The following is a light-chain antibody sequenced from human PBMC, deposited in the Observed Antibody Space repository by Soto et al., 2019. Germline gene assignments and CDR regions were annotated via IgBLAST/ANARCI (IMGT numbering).Light chain of an antibody. CDR2: GSS. V-gene: IGKV3-15*01. CDR3: QQYTNWPPIT. J-gene: IGKJ5*01. Sequence: EILLTQSPATLPVSPGERATLSCRASQSVGSNLAWFQQKPGQAPRLLIYGSSTRATGVPARFSGSGSGADFTLTISNLQSEDFAVYYCQQYTNWPPITFGQGTRLETK. CDR1: QSVGSN.